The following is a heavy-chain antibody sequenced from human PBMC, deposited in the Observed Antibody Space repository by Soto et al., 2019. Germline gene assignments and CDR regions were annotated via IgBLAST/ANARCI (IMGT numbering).Heavy chain of an antibody. D-gene: IGHD1-20*01. CDR3: ARDEGNNWDLDY. V-gene: IGHV3-23*01. J-gene: IGHJ4*02. CDR2: ISGSGGST. CDR1: GFTVSSNY. Sequence: VGSLRLSCAASGFTVSSNYMSWVRQAPGKGLEWVSAISGSGGSTYYADSVKGRFTISRDHSKNTLYLQMNSLRVEDTAVYYCARDEGNNWDLDYWGQGTQVTVSS.